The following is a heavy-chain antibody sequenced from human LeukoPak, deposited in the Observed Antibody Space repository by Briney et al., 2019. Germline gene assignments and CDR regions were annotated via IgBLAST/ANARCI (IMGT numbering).Heavy chain of an antibody. CDR3: ARGGVVQYSSGQGIPFDY. J-gene: IGHJ4*02. V-gene: IGHV4-61*02. Sequence: SQTLSLTCTVSGGSISSGSYYRSWIRQPAGKGPEWIGRIYTSGSTNYNPSLKSRVTISVDTSKNQFSLKLSSVTAADTAVYYCARGGVVQYSSGQGIPFDYWGQGTLVTVSS. D-gene: IGHD6-19*01. CDR2: IYTSGST. CDR1: GGSISSGSYY.